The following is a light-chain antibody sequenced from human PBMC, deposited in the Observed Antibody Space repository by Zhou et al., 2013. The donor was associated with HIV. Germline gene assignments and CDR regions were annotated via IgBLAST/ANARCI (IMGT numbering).Light chain of an antibody. J-gene: IGKJ3*01. CDR3: QQLNSYLFT. V-gene: IGKV1-9*01. CDR2: AAS. CDR1: QGISRW. Sequence: DIQMTQSPSSVSASVGDRVTITCRASQGISRWLVWYQQRPGKAPKLLIYAASTLPSGVPSRFSGSGSGTEFTLTISSLQPEDFATYYCQQLNSYLFTFGPGTKVDIK.